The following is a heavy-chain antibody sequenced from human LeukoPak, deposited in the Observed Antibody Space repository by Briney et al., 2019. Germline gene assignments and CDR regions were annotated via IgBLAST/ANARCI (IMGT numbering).Heavy chain of an antibody. V-gene: IGHV3-66*01. CDR2: IYSGGST. J-gene: IGHJ2*01. CDR1: GFTVSRNY. CDR3: ARDHRYYYDSVGYYIWYFDL. Sequence: GGSLRLSCAASGFTVSRNYVSWVRQAPGKGLEWVSVIYSGGSTYYADSVKGRFTISRDNSKNTLYLQMNSLRAEDTAVYYCARDHRYYYDSVGYYIWYFDLWGRGTLVTVSS. D-gene: IGHD3-22*01.